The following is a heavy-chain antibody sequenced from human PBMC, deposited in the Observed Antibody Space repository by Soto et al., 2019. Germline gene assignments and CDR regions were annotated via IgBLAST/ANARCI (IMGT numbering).Heavy chain of an antibody. V-gene: IGHV3-23*01. CDR1: AISFKTYG. CDR2: VTVTGGST. J-gene: IGHJ5*02. Sequence: PGDFLRLSCAASAISFKTYGVTWVRQAPGKGLEWVSTVTVTGGSTYYADSVKGRFTISXXXSXXTXSLLLNSXRVXDTAIYYRAGQSSSERRFDPCGEGILVTV. CDR3: AGQSSSERRFDP. D-gene: IGHD2-15*01.